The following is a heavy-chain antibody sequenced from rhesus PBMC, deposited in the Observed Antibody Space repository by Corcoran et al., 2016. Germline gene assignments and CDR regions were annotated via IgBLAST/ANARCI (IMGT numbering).Heavy chain of an antibody. Sequence: QVTLQESGPALVKPTQTLPLTCTFSGFSLSTSGMCVGWFRQPPGNAMECLPSIYWDDDKNYRTSLKSRLTIAKDTSKNQVVLTMTNMDPVDTATYYCARVQGRTVTTYFDYWGQGVLVTVSS. D-gene: IGHD4-23*01. CDR1: GFSLSTSGMC. V-gene: IGHV2S1*01. CDR2: IYWDDDK. CDR3: ARVQGRTVTTYFDY. J-gene: IGHJ4*01.